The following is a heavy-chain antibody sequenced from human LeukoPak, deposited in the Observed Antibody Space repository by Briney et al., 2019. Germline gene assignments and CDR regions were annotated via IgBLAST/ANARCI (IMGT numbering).Heavy chain of an antibody. CDR1: GFTLNNAW. CDR3: TRVGYIDEGIDY. Sequence: GGSLRLSCAAAGFTLNNAWMNWVRQAPGKGLEWVASIKQDGSKKSYVDSVKGRFTISRDNAKNSLYLQMNSLRAEDTAIYYCTRVGYIDEGIDYWGQGTLVTVSS. CDR2: IKQDGSKK. V-gene: IGHV3-7*04. J-gene: IGHJ4*02. D-gene: IGHD5-24*01.